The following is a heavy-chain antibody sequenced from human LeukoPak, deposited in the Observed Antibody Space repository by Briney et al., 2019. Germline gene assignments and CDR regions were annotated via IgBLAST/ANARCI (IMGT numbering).Heavy chain of an antibody. V-gene: IGHV1-69*13. J-gene: IGHJ4*02. CDR3: ARGGSVTSATSFDY. D-gene: IGHD3-10*01. CDR2: IVPIFGTA. CDR1: GGTFSSYA. Sequence: SVKVSCKASGGTFSSYAISWVRQAPGQGLEWMGGIVPIFGTANYAQKFQGRVTITADESTSTAYMELSSLRSEDTAVYYCARGGSVTSATSFDYWGQGTLVTVSS.